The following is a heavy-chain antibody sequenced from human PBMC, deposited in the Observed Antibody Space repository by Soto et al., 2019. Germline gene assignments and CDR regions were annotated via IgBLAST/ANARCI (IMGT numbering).Heavy chain of an antibody. CDR1: GYIFTSFG. Sequence: ASVKVSCKASGYIFTSFGITWVRQAPGQGLEWMGWISAYNGATNYPQKLQGRVTLTTDTATNTAYMVLRSLRSDDTAVYYCARRTRYYAGEYYHYAMHVWGQGTTVTVSS. D-gene: IGHD1-26*01. V-gene: IGHV1-18*01. CDR2: ISAYNGAT. CDR3: ARRTRYYAGEYYHYAMHV. J-gene: IGHJ6*02.